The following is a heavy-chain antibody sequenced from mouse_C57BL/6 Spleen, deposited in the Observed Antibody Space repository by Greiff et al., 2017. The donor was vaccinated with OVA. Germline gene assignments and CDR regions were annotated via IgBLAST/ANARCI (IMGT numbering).Heavy chain of an antibody. CDR2: ISRGSGTI. D-gene: IGHD1-1*01. Sequence: EVQGVESGGGLVKPGGSLKLSCAASGFTFSDYGMHWVRQAPGQGLEWVAYISRGSGTIYYADTVKGRFTISRDNAKNTLCLQMTSLRSEDTAMYYCARDYGSSYWYFDVWGTGTTVTVSS. CDR1: GFTFSDYG. J-gene: IGHJ1*03. V-gene: IGHV5-17*01. CDR3: ARDYGSSYWYFDV.